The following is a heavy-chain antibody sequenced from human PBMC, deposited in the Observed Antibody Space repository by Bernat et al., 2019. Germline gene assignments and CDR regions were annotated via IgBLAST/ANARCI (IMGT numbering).Heavy chain of an antibody. V-gene: IGHV4-4*02. Sequence: QVQLQESGPGLVKPSGTLSLTCAVSGGSISSSNWWSWVRQPPGKGLEWIGEIYHSGSTNYNPSLKSRVTISIDKSKNQFSLKLSSVTPADTAVYYCAGAGFWSGYLPPYYNYYGMDVWGRGTTVTVSS. CDR3: AGAGFWSGYLPPYYNYYGMDV. D-gene: IGHD3-3*01. J-gene: IGHJ6*02. CDR1: GGSISSSNW. CDR2: IYHSGST.